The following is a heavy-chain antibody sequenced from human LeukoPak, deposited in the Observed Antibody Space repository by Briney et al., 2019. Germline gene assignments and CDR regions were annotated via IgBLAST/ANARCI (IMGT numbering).Heavy chain of an antibody. D-gene: IGHD3-22*01. Sequence: SETLSLTCTVSGGSISSGGYYWSWIRQHPGKGLEWIGYIYYSGSTNYNPSLKSRVTISVDTSKNQFSLKLSSVSAADTAVYYCAREIYYYDSSGYYSYFDYWGQGTLVTVSS. V-gene: IGHV4-61*08. J-gene: IGHJ4*02. CDR2: IYYSGST. CDR3: AREIYYYDSSGYYSYFDY. CDR1: GGSISSGGYY.